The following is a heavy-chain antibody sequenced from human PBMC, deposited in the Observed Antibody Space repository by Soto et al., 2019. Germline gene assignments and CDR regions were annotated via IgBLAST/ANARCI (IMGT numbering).Heavy chain of an antibody. CDR3: RSLGVGVSAVSTLDE. CDR1: GGSISSYY. D-gene: IGHD3-16*01. J-gene: IGHJ3*01. V-gene: IGHV4-59*08. Sequence: SETLSLTCTVSGGSISSYYWSWIRQPPGKGLEWIGYIYYSVSTNYNPSLKSRVTISVDTSKNQFSLKLSSVTAADTAVYYCRSLGVGVSAVSTLDEWGLGTVV. CDR2: IYYSVST.